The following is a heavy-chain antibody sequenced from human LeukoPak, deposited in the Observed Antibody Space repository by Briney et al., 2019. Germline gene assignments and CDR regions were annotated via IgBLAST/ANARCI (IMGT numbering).Heavy chain of an antibody. CDR2: ISNSGCTI. J-gene: IGHJ4*02. CDR3: VRGSYRADY. Sequence: GGSLRLLCTPSGFTFNSYEMNWVRQATGEGVEGVSYISNSGCTIYYADSVKGRFTVSRDNAENSLYLQMNSLRAEETAVYYCVRGSYRADYWGQGPLVTVSS. D-gene: IGHD1-26*01. V-gene: IGHV3-48*03. CDR1: GFTFNSYE.